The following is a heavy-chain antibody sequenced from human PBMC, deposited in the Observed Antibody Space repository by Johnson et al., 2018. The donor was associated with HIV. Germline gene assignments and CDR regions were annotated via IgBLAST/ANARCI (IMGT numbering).Heavy chain of an antibody. CDR2: ITWNGDTI. Sequence: VQLVESGGGLLQPGRSLRLSCAASGFTIEDYAMHWVRQAPGKGLEWVSGITWNGDTIDSADSVEGRFTISRDNAKNSLYLQMNSLRVEDTALYYCARARQRWLPNDGLDIWGPGTMVTVSS. CDR1: GFTIEDYA. J-gene: IGHJ3*02. V-gene: IGHV3-9*01. D-gene: IGHD6-19*01. CDR3: ARARQRWLPNDGLDI.